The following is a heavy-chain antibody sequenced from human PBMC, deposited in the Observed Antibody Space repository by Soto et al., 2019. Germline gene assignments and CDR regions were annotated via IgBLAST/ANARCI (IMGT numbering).Heavy chain of an antibody. Sequence: RASVKVSCKASGYTFTSYAMHWVRQAPGQRLEWMGWINAGNGNTKYSQKFQGRVTITRDTSASTAYMELSSLRSEDTAVYYCARSLGKNYVWGSYRTPENNWFDPWGQGTLVTVSS. CDR3: ARSLGKNYVWGSYRTPENNWFDP. J-gene: IGHJ5*02. V-gene: IGHV1-3*01. CDR1: GYTFTSYA. D-gene: IGHD3-16*02. CDR2: INAGNGNT.